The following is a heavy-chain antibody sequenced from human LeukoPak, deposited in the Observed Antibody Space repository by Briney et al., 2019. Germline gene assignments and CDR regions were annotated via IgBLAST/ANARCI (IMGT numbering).Heavy chain of an antibody. D-gene: IGHD3-10*02. CDR3: TRENYVPDS. J-gene: IGHJ4*02. V-gene: IGHV3-7*03. Sequence: GGSLRLSCVASGYTFSPYWMSWVRQTPGKGLEWVASISNGGSATYYVDSVRGRFTISRDDAKNSLFLQMNGLRADDTAVYYCTRENYVPDSWGQGTLVTVSS. CDR1: GYTFSPYW. CDR2: ISNGGSAT.